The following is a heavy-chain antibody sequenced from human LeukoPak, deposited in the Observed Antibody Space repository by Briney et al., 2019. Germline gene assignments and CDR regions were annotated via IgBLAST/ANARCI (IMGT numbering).Heavy chain of an antibody. Sequence: GGSLRLSCVASGFTFDSYAMSWVRQTPGKGLEWVSYISSSSSYTNYADSVKGRFTISRDNAKNSLYLQMNSLRAEDTAVYYCARDGFGDYWGQGTLVTVSS. J-gene: IGHJ4*02. D-gene: IGHD3-10*01. CDR3: ARDGFGDY. CDR1: GFTFDSYA. V-gene: IGHV3-21*05. CDR2: ISSSSSYT.